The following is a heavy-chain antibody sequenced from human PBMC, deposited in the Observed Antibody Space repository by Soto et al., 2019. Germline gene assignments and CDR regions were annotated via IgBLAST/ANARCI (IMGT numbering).Heavy chain of an antibody. CDR3: AHRTGSDDFWSGYWPYFDY. V-gene: IGHV2-5*02. CDR1: GLSLSTSGVG. CDR2: IYWDYDN. D-gene: IGHD3-3*01. J-gene: IGHJ4*02. Sequence: SGPTLVNPTQTLTLTCTFSGLSLSTSGVGVGWIRQPPGKAMLLLALIYWDYDNRYSPSLKSRLTITKYTSKNQVVLTMTNMDLVDTATYYCAHRTGSDDFWSGYWPYFDYWGQGTLVTVSS.